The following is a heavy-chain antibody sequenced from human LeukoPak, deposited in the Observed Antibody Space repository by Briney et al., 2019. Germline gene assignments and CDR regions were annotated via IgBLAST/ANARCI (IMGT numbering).Heavy chain of an antibody. CDR1: GFTFSDYY. J-gene: IGHJ4*02. D-gene: IGHD6-19*01. CDR2: ISSSSSYT. CDR3: AKDIEEWLVKGGGCFDY. V-gene: IGHV3-11*06. Sequence: GGSLRLSCAASGFTFSDYYMSWIRQAPGKGLEWVSYISSSSSYTNYADSAKGRFTISRDNAKNSLYLQMNSLRAEDTAVYYCAKDIEEWLVKGGGCFDYWGQGTLVTVSS.